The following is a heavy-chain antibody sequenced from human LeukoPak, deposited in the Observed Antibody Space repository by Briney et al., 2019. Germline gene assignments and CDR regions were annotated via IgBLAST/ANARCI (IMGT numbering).Heavy chain of an antibody. CDR1: GGSISSSSYY. Sequence: SETLSLTCTVSGGSISSSSYYWGWIRQPPGTGLEWIGSIYYSGSTYYNPSLKSRVTISVDTSKNQCSLKLSSVTAADTAVYYCARWGSSSATFDIWGQGTMVTVSS. D-gene: IGHD6-6*01. CDR2: IYYSGST. J-gene: IGHJ3*02. CDR3: ARWGSSSATFDI. V-gene: IGHV4-39*07.